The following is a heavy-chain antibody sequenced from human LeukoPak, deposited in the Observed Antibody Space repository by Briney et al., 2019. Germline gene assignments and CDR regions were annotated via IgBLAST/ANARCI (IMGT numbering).Heavy chain of an antibody. D-gene: IGHD6-6*01. CDR3: ARVHSSSGDY. Sequence: GGSLTLSCLASGFTFSSYRMNWVRQAPGKGLEWVSSISSSSSYIYYAHSVEGRLTISRDNAKNSLYLQMNSLRAEDTSVYYCARVHSSSGDYWGQGTLVTVSS. CDR1: GFTFSSYR. J-gene: IGHJ4*02. V-gene: IGHV3-21*01. CDR2: ISSSSSYI.